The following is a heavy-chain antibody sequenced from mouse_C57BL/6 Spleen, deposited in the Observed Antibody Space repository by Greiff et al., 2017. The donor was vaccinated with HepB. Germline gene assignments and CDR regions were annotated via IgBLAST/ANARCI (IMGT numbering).Heavy chain of an antibody. CDR3: ARGLRQDYFDY. Sequence: VQLQQPGAELVRPGTSVKLSCKASGYTFTSYWMHWVKQRPGQGLEWIGVIDPSDSYTNYNQKFKGKATLTVDTSSSTAYMQLSSLTSEDSAVYYCARGLRQDYFDYWGQGTTLTVSS. CDR1: GYTFTSYW. V-gene: IGHV1-59*01. CDR2: IDPSDSYT. D-gene: IGHD2-4*01. J-gene: IGHJ2*01.